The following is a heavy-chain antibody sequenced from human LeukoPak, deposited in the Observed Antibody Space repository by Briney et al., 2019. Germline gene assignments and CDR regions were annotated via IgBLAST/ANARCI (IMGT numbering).Heavy chain of an antibody. Sequence: GGSLRLSCVASGFTVSSDHMNWVRQAPGKELEWVSALFAGGNTHYSDSVKGRFTISRDNSKNTLYLQMNSLRAEDTAVYYCVRDRGIASTGGYGMDVWGQGTTVTVSS. D-gene: IGHD6-13*01. CDR3: VRDRGIASTGGYGMDV. CDR2: LFAGGNT. J-gene: IGHJ6*02. CDR1: GFTVSSDH. V-gene: IGHV3-53*01.